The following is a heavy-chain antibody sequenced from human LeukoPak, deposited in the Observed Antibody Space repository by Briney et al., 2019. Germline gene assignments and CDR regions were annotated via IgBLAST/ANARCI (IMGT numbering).Heavy chain of an antibody. CDR3: ARDSLGGYSGYDSVTEGYYFDY. CDR2: ISWNSGSI. Sequence: PGRSLRLSCAASGFTFDDYAMHWVRQAPGKGLEWVSGISWNSGSIGYADSVKGRFTISRDNAKNSLYLQMNSLRAEDTAVYYCARDSLGGYSGYDSVTEGYYFDYWGQGTLVTVSS. D-gene: IGHD5-12*01. J-gene: IGHJ4*02. CDR1: GFTFDDYA. V-gene: IGHV3-9*01.